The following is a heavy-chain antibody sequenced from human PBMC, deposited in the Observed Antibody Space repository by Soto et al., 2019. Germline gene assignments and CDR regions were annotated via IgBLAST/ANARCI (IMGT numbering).Heavy chain of an antibody. CDR1: GFTFSSYG. V-gene: IGHV3-30*18. J-gene: IGHJ4*02. Sequence: GGSLRLSSAASGFTFSSYGMQKVRQGPGKGLEWVAVISYDGSNKYYADSVKGRFTISRDNSKNTLYLQMNSLRAEDTAVYYCAKDLGYYDSSGYHSKWGQGTLVTVSS. D-gene: IGHD3-22*01. CDR2: ISYDGSNK. CDR3: AKDLGYYDSSGYHSK.